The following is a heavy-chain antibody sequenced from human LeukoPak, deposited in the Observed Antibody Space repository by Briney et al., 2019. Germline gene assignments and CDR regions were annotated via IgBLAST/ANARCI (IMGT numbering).Heavy chain of an antibody. D-gene: IGHD3-22*01. Sequence: GGSLRLSCAASGFTFSNYGMSWVRQAPGQGLWWVSFISDNGDDTFYTDSVKGRFTISRDNFRNVLFLQMNSLRAEDTAVYYCANYDSSLDYWGPGTLVTVSS. CDR3: ANYDSSLDY. J-gene: IGHJ4*02. CDR2: ISDNGDDT. V-gene: IGHV3-23*01. CDR1: GFTFSNYG.